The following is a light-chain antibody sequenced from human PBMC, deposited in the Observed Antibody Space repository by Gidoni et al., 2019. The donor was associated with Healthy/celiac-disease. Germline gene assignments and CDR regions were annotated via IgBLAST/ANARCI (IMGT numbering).Light chain of an antibody. Sequence: EIVLTQSPGTLSLSPGERATLSCRASQRVSSSYLAWYQQKPGQAPRLLIFGASSRATVIPDSFSCSGSGTDFTLTISRLEPEDFAVYYCQQYCSSTGLTFGGGTKVEIK. V-gene: IGKV3-20*01. J-gene: IGKJ4*01. CDR1: QRVSSSY. CDR3: QQYCSSTGLT. CDR2: GAS.